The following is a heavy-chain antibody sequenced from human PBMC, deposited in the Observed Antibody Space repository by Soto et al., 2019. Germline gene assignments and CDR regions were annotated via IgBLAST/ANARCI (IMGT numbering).Heavy chain of an antibody. CDR3: ERDYDILTGSLYFDY. CDR2: IWYDGSNK. CDR1: GFTFSSYG. V-gene: IGHV3-33*01. D-gene: IGHD3-9*01. J-gene: IGHJ4*02. Sequence: GGSLRLSCAASGFTFSSYGMHWVRQAPGKGLEWVAVIWYDGSNKYYADSVKGRFTISRDNSKNTLYLQMNSLRAEDTAVYYCERDYDILTGSLYFDYWGQGTLVTVYS.